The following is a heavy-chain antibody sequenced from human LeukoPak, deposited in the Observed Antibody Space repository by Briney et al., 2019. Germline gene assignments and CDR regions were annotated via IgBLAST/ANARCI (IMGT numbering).Heavy chain of an antibody. Sequence: GGSLRLSCAASGFTFDDYAMHWVRQAPGKGLEWVSLISGDGGSTYYAGSVKGRFTISRDNSKNSLYLQMNSLRTEDTALYYCAAEVRGVINHYGMDVWGQGTTVTVSS. J-gene: IGHJ6*02. CDR3: AAEVRGVINHYGMDV. CDR1: GFTFDDYA. CDR2: ISGDGGST. V-gene: IGHV3-43*02. D-gene: IGHD3-10*01.